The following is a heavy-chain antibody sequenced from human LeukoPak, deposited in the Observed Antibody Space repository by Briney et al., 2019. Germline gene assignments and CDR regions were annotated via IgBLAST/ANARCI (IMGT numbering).Heavy chain of an antibody. CDR3: AKVLTRYCCSTSCYTGCDY. CDR1: GFTFSSYA. D-gene: IGHD2-2*02. Sequence: GGSLRLSCAASGFTFSSYAMSWVRQAPGKGLEWVSAISGSGGSTYYADSVKGRFTISRDNSKNTLYLQMNSLRAEDTAVYYCAKVLTRYCCSTSCYTGCDYWGQGTLVTVSS. CDR2: ISGSGGST. V-gene: IGHV3-23*01. J-gene: IGHJ4*02.